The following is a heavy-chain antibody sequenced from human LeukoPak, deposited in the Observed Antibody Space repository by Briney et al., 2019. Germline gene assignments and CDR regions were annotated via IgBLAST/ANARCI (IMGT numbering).Heavy chain of an antibody. CDR1: GLTSSTYA. CDR2: ISGTGDYT. CDR3: AKLGGIYSDAFDI. V-gene: IGHV3-23*01. D-gene: IGHD1-26*01. J-gene: IGHJ3*02. Sequence: PGGSLRLSCAASGLTSSTYAMSWLRQAPGKGLEWVSAISGTGDYTYYTDSVQGRFTISRDNSKNTLYLQMNSLTADDTAVYFCAKLGGIYSDAFDIWGQGTMVTVSS.